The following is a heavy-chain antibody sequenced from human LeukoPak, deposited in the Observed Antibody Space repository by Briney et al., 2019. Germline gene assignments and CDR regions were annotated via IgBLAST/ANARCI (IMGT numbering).Heavy chain of an antibody. CDR2: FNHSGST. J-gene: IGHJ1*01. V-gene: IGHV4-34*01. D-gene: IGHD2-2*01. CDR3: ARGRYCSSTSCANGRRGYFQH. Sequence: SETLSLTCAVYGGSFSGYYWSWIRQPPGKGLEWIGEFNHSGSTNYNPSLKSRVTISVDTSKNQFSLKLSSVTAADTAVYYCARGRYCSSTSCANGRRGYFQHWGQGTLVTVSS. CDR1: GGSFSGYY.